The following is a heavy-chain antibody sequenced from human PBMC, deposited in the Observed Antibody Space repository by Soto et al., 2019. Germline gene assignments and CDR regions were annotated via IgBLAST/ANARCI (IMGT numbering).Heavy chain of an antibody. CDR3: ARDRVDGIRWACFDY. J-gene: IGHJ4*02. V-gene: IGHV1-18*01. CDR2: ISAYNGKT. D-gene: IGHD3-3*02. Sequence: QVQLVQSGAEVRKPGASVKVSCKASAYTFTSYAITWVRQAPGQGLEWMGWISAYNGKTNYAQKLQGRVTMTTATSTSTAYMELRSLTSDDTAVYYCARDRVDGIRWACFDYWGQGTLVTVSS. CDR1: AYTFTSYA.